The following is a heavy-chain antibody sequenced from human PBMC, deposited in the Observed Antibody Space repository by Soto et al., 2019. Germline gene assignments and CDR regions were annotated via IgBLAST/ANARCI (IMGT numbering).Heavy chain of an antibody. CDR3: ARYRLDEELRYFDWLNDAFDI. Sequence: SETLSLTCTVSGGSISSGDYYWSWIRQPPGKGLEWIGYIYYSGSTYYNPSLKSRVTISVDTSKNQFSLKLSSVTAADTAVYYCARYRLDEELRYFDWLNDAFDIWGQGTMVT. D-gene: IGHD3-9*01. CDR1: GGSISSGDYY. J-gene: IGHJ3*02. CDR2: IYYSGST. V-gene: IGHV4-30-4*01.